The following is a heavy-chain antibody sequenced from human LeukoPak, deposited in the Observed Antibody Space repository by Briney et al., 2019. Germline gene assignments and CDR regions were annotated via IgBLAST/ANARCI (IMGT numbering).Heavy chain of an antibody. CDR2: ISWDGDTT. D-gene: IGHD1-26*01. CDR3: AKGVGATYPYYFDY. J-gene: IGHJ4*02. V-gene: IGHV3-43D*03. Sequence: GGSLRLSCAASGVKIDDYGMHWVRQAPGQGLEWVSLISWDGDTTYYADSVKGRFTISRDNSKNSLDLQMNSLRAEDTALYYCAKGVGATYPYYFDYWGQGTLVTVSS. CDR1: GVKIDDYG.